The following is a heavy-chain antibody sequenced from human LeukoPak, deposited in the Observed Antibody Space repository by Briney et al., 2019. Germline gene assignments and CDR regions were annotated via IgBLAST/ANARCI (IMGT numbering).Heavy chain of an antibody. J-gene: IGHJ4*02. CDR2: ISPYNGNT. CDR1: GYTFTSYG. CDR3: ARDRQCGY. Sequence: PAASVKVSCKASGYTFTSYGISWVRQAPGQGLEWMGWISPYNGNTNYAPKLQGRLTMTTDTSTSTAYMELRSLRSDDTAAYYCARDRQCGYWGQGTLVTVSS. D-gene: IGHD2-21*01. V-gene: IGHV1-18*01.